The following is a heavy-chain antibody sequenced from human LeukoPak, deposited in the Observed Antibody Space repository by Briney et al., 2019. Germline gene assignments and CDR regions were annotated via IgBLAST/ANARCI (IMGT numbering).Heavy chain of an antibody. CDR1: GITLSNYG. CDR2: ISDRGGRT. V-gene: IGHV3-23*01. CDR3: ARGGWTGRDGWDV. D-gene: IGHD5-24*01. J-gene: IGHJ6*02. Sequence: GGSLRLSCAVSGITLSNYGMSWVRQAPGKGLEWVAGISDRGGRTNYADSVKGRFTISRENSKNTLYLQMNSLRAEDTAVYYCARGGWTGRDGWDVWGQGTTVTVSS.